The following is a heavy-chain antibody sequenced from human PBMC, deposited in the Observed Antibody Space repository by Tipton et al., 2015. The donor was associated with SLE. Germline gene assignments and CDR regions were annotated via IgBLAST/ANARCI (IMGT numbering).Heavy chain of an antibody. J-gene: IGHJ4*02. CDR1: GGSFSGYS. CDR2: IYHSGST. V-gene: IGHV4-34*01. CDR3: ARAPLSSAMVTHFDY. Sequence: LRLSCAVYGGSFSGYSWNWIRQPPGKGLEWIGVIYHSGSTNSNPSLKSRVTISVDTSKNQFSLKLSSVTAADTAVYYCARAPLSSAMVTHFDYWGQGTLVTVFS. D-gene: IGHD5-18*01.